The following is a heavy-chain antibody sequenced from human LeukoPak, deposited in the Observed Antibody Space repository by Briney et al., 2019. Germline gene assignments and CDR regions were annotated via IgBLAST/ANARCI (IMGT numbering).Heavy chain of an antibody. CDR2: IYSGGST. D-gene: IGHD2-15*01. Sequence: GGSLRLSCAASGFTVSSNYMSWVRQAPGKGLEWVSVIYSGGSTYYADSVKGRFTISRDNSKNTLYLQMNSLRAEDTAVYYCARDLHGGRYYFDCWGQGTLVTVSS. CDR3: ARDLHGGRYYFDC. CDR1: GFTVSSNY. J-gene: IGHJ4*02. V-gene: IGHV3-53*01.